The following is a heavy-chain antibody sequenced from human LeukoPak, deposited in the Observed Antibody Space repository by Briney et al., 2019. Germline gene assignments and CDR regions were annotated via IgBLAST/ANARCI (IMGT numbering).Heavy chain of an antibody. V-gene: IGHV3-23*01. Sequence: GGSLRLSCAASGFTFSSYAMSWVRQAPGKGLEWVSAISGSGGSTYYADSVKGQFTISRDNSKNTLYLQMNSLRAEDTAVYYCASRYGDYAMSYWGQGTLVTVSS. J-gene: IGHJ4*02. CDR2: ISGSGGST. D-gene: IGHD4-17*01. CDR1: GFTFSSYA. CDR3: ASRYGDYAMSY.